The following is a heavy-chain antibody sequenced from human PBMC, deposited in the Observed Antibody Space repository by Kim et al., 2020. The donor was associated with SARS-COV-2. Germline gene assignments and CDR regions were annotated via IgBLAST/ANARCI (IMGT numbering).Heavy chain of an antibody. CDR3: AREETFSGYDFWSGYEN. Sequence: ASVKVSCKASGYTFTSYAMNWVRQAPGQGLEWMGWINTNTGNPTYAQGFTGRFVFSLDTSVSTAYLQISSLKAEDTAVYYCAREETFSGYDFWSGYENWGQGTLVTVSS. CDR2: INTNTGNP. V-gene: IGHV7-4-1*02. D-gene: IGHD3-3*01. J-gene: IGHJ4*02. CDR1: GYTFTSYA.